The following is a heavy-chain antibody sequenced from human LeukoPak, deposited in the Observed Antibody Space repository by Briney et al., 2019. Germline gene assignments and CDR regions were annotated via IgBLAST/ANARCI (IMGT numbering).Heavy chain of an antibody. CDR1: GYRFTGYY. D-gene: IGHD5-12*01. Sequence: ASVKVSCKASGYRFTGYYMHWVRQAPGQGLEWMGWVNPNSGGTIFAQKFQGRVTMTRDTSISTAYMELRSLRSDDPAVYYCARGVAFSDYWGQGTLVTVSS. CDR3: ARGVAFSDY. CDR2: VNPNSGGT. J-gene: IGHJ4*02. V-gene: IGHV1-2*02.